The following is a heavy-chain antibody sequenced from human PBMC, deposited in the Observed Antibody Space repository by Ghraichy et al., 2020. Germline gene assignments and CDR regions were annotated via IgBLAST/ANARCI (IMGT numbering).Heavy chain of an antibody. D-gene: IGHD3-9*01. J-gene: IGHJ6*03. CDR2: IYYSGST. CDR1: GGSVSSGSYY. Sequence: SQTLSLTCTVSGGSVSSGSYYWSWIRQPPGKGLEWIGYIYYSGSTNYNPSLKSRVTISVDTSKNQFSLKLSSVTAADTAVYYCARDFLPSYYDILTGYYGNYYYYYMDVWGKGTTVTVSS. V-gene: IGHV4-61*01. CDR3: ARDFLPSYYDILTGYYGNYYYYYMDV.